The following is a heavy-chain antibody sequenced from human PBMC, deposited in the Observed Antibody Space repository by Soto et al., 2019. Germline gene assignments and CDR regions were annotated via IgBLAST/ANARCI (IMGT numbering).Heavy chain of an antibody. Sequence: ASVKVSCKASGYRFYNYGMTWVRQAPGQGLEWMGRISAYNDNTDYAQKFQGRVTMTTDISTSTAHMELRSLRSDDTAVYYCARVGDNMLYGMDVWG. CDR2: ISAYNDNT. J-gene: IGHJ6*02. CDR1: GYRFYNYG. V-gene: IGHV1-18*01. CDR3: ARVGDNMLYGMDV. D-gene: IGHD2-21*01.